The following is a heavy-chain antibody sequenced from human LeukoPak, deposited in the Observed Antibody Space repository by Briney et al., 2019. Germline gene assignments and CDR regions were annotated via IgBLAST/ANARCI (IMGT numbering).Heavy chain of an antibody. J-gene: IGHJ5*02. CDR1: GFSLSTSGMC. D-gene: IGHD3-22*01. CDR2: IDWDDDK. CDR3: ARDYYDSSGYSFGFDP. Sequence: SGPTLVNPTQTLTLTFTFSGFSLSTSGMCVRWIRQPPGKALEWLALIDWDDDKYYSTSLKTRLTISKDTSKNQVVLTMTNMDPVDTATYYCARDYYDSSGYSFGFDPWGQGTLVTVSS. V-gene: IGHV2-70*01.